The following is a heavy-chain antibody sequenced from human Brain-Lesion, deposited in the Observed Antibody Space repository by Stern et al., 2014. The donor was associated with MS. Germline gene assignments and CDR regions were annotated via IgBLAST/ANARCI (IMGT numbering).Heavy chain of an antibody. V-gene: IGHV1-2*04. J-gene: IGHJ4*02. CDR3: ARGYPFFDN. D-gene: IGHD2-15*01. Sequence: MQLVESGAEVKKPGASVKVSCTASGNTFTGFFLHWVRQAPVQGLEWVGWINPNTGVTKSAQKFQGWVTLTRDTSINTVYMELNRLKSDDTAVFYCARGYPFFDNWGQGTLVTVSS. CDR1: GNTFTGFF. CDR2: INPNTGVT.